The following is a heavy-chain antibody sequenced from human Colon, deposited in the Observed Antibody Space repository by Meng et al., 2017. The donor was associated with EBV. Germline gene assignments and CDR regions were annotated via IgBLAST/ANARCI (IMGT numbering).Heavy chain of an antibody. V-gene: IGHV1-2*06. J-gene: IGHJ5*02. CDR1: GYTFTGYY. D-gene: IGHD6-19*01. CDR2: INPNSGGT. CDR3: AHQAVAGTRGWFDP. Sequence: QVQLGQAGAEVKKPGASVKVSCKASGYTFTGYYMHWVRQAPGQGLEWMGRINPNSGGTNYAQKFQGRVTMTRDTSISTAYMELSRLRSDDTAVYYCAHQAVAGTRGWFDPWGQGTLVTVSS.